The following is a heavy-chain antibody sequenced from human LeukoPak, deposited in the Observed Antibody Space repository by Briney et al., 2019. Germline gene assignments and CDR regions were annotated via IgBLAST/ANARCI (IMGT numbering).Heavy chain of an antibody. CDR1: GFTSSEYS. J-gene: IGHJ4*02. CDR2: IRGSGANA. D-gene: IGHD3-10*01. CDR3: AQSGAPLPLFFVM. Sequence: RTLRPSSAVSGFTSSEYSTNWVPPAPRKGLEWGSSIRGSGANAYSTDFLQGRFTISSDNSKNTLFLQMNDLTAGDTAIYYCAQSGAPLPLFFVMGGQGALVTVS. V-gene: IGHV3-23*01.